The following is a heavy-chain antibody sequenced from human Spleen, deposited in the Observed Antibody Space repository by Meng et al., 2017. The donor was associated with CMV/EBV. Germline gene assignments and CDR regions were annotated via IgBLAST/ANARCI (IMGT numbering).Heavy chain of an antibody. CDR2: ISYDGVDK. CDR1: GFTFSNYA. CDR3: ASGDSTRITNAMDV. D-gene: IGHD6-13*01. J-gene: IGHJ6*02. Sequence: AYGFTFSNYAMHWVRQAPGKGLEWVAAISYDGVDKYEGSVKGRIAISRDNSNDTLYLQMNSLRVEDTAVYYCASGDSTRITNAMDVWGQGTTVTVSS. V-gene: IGHV3-30*09.